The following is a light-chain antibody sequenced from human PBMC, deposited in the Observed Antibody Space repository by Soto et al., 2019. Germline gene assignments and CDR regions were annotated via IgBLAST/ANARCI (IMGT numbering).Light chain of an antibody. Sequence: DIQMTQSPSTLSGSVGDRVTITCRASQTISSWLAWYQRKPGKAPKLLIYKASTLKSGVPSRFSGSGSGTEFTLTISSLQPDDFATYYCQHYNSYSEAFGQGTKVVIK. J-gene: IGKJ1*01. CDR2: KAS. V-gene: IGKV1-5*03. CDR1: QTISSW. CDR3: QHYNSYSEA.